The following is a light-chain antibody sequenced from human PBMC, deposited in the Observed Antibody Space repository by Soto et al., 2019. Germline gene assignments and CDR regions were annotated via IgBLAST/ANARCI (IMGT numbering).Light chain of an antibody. J-gene: IGLJ3*02. CDR1: NSDVGGYNY. Sequence: QSALTQPASVSRSPGQSITISCTGTNSDVGGYNYVSWYQQHPGKAPKVIIYDVSNRPSGVSNRFSGSKSGNTASLTISGLQTEDEADYYCSSFTRINTWVFGGGTQLTVL. V-gene: IGLV2-14*03. CDR3: SSFTRINTWV. CDR2: DVS.